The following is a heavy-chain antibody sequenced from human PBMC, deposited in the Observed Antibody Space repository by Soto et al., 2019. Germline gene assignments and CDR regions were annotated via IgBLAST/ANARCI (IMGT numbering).Heavy chain of an antibody. J-gene: IGHJ6*02. CDR3: ARPANTGRNDYYFYYGMAL. V-gene: IGHV1-69*12. Sequence: QVQLVQSGAEVKKPGSSVKVSCKASGGTFSSYAISWVRQAPGQGLEWMGGIIPIFGTANYAQKFQGRVTITADEATRPAYTERRTLRPEDATVQNGARPANTGRNDYYFYYGMALGCQGTTVSASS. CDR1: GGTFSSYA. CDR2: IIPIFGTA. D-gene: IGHD1-1*01.